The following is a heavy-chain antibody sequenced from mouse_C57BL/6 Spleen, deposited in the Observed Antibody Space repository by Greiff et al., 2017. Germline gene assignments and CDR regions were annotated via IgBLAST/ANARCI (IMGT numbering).Heavy chain of an antibody. CDR2: IYPGDGDT. V-gene: IGHV1-82*01. CDR3: ARGFAY. Sequence: VQLQESGPELVKPGASVKISCKASGYAFSSSWMNWVKQRPGKGLEWIGRIYPGDGDTNYNGKFKGKATLTADKSSSTAYMQLSSLTSEDSAVSFCARGFAYWGQGTLVTVSA. CDR1: GYAFSSSW. J-gene: IGHJ3*01.